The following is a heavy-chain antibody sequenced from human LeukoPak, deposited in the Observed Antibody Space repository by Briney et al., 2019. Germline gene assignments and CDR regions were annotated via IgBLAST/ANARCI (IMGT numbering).Heavy chain of an antibody. Sequence: ASVTVSCKASGYTFTSYDINWVRQATGQGLEWMGWMNPNSGNTGYAQKFQGRVTMTRNTSISTAYMELSSLRSEDTAVYYCARGDDYDFWSGYYQPYNYWGQGTLVTVSS. D-gene: IGHD3-3*01. CDR1: GYTFTSYD. J-gene: IGHJ4*02. CDR2: MNPNSGNT. CDR3: ARGDDYDFWSGYYQPYNY. V-gene: IGHV1-8*01.